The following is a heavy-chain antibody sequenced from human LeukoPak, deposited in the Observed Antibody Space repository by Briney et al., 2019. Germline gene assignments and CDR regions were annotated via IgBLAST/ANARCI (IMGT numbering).Heavy chain of an antibody. CDR1: GGSISSYY. J-gene: IGHJ4*02. CDR2: IYTSGST. D-gene: IGHD3-10*01. CDR3: ASYRASYASGF. Sequence: SETLSLTCTVSGGSISSYYWSWVRQPAGKGLEWIGRIYTSGSTNYNPSLKGRVTISVDTSKNQFSLKLSSVTAADTAVYYCASYRASYASGFWGQGTLVTVSS. V-gene: IGHV4-4*07.